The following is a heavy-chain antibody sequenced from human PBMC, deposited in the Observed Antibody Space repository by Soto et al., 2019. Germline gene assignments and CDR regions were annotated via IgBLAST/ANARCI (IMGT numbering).Heavy chain of an antibody. CDR1: GGSVSSGSYY. V-gene: IGHV4-61*01. CDR2: IYYSGST. CDR3: ASVWVGQQLENY. J-gene: IGHJ4*02. Sequence: SETLSLTCTVSGGSVSSGSYYWSWIRQPPGKGLEWIGYIYYSGSTNYNPSLKSRVTISVDTSKNQFSLKLSSVTAADTAVYYCASVWVGQQLENYWGQGTLVTVSS. D-gene: IGHD6-13*01.